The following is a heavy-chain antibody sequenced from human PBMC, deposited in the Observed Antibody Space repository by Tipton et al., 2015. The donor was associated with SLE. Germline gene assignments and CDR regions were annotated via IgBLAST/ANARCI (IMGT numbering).Heavy chain of an antibody. CDR3: ASFKGWFDP. CDR2: IYYSGST. V-gene: IGHV4-59*11. J-gene: IGHJ5*02. Sequence: TLSLTCTVSGGSISSHYWSWIRQPPGKGLEWIGYIYYSGSTNYNPSLKSRVTISVDTSKNQFSLKLSSVTAADTAVYYCASFKGWFDPWGQGTLVTVSS. CDR1: GGSISSHY.